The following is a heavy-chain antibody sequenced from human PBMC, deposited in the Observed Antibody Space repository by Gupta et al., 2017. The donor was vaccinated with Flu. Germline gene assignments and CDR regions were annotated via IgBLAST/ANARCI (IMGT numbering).Heavy chain of an antibody. J-gene: IGHJ3*01. V-gene: IGHV3-21*01. CDR2: ISYSSSYI. CDR1: EFIFSSYS. D-gene: IGHD3-10*01. Sequence: EVQLVDSGGGLVKPGGSLRLSCVASEFIFSSYSMNWVRQSPGKGLEWVSVISYSSSYIKYADSVKGRFIISRDNAEKSLYLQMNSLRAEDTAVYYCVRGPRITLIGGCDVWGQGTMVSVSS. CDR3: VRGPRITLIGGCDV.